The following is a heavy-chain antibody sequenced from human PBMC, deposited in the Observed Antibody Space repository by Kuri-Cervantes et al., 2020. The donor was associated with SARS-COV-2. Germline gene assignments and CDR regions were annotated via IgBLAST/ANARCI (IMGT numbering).Heavy chain of an antibody. CDR3: ARRYCSSTSCYTDYGMDV. CDR1: GFTFSSYA. Sequence: ESLKISCAASGFTFSSYAMSWVRQPPGKGLEWIGYIYYSGSTNYNPSLKSRVTISVDTSKNQFSLKLSSVTAADTAVYRCARRYCSSTSCYTDYGMDVWGQGTTVTVSS. CDR2: IYYSGST. V-gene: IGHV4-59*12. J-gene: IGHJ6*02. D-gene: IGHD2-2*02.